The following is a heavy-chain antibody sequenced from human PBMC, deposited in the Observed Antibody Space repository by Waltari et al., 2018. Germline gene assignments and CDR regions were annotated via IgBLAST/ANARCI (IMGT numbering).Heavy chain of an antibody. CDR2: IYYSGST. CDR1: GGSISSYY. D-gene: IGHD3-10*01. CDR3: ARLYGSGSYYYPYNWFDP. Sequence: QVQLQESGPGLVTPSETLSLPCTVSGGSISSYYWSWIRQPPGKGLEWIGYIYYSGSTNYNPSLKSRVTISVDTSKNQFSLKLSSVTAADTAVYYCARLYGSGSYYYPYNWFDPWGQGTLVTVSS. V-gene: IGHV4-59*01. J-gene: IGHJ5*02.